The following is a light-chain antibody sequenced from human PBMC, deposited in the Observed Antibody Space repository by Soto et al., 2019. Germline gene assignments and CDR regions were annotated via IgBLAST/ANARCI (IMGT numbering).Light chain of an antibody. V-gene: IGKV3-20*01. Sequence: EVVLTQSPGTLSLSPAERATLSFRSSQSVSSTYLAWYQQKPGQPPRLLIYGASTRATGIPARFSGSGSGTEFTLTISSLQPEDFAVYYCQQCFSLPPTFGHGTKVDIK. CDR1: QSVSSTY. CDR3: QQCFSLPPT. J-gene: IGKJ1*01. CDR2: GAS.